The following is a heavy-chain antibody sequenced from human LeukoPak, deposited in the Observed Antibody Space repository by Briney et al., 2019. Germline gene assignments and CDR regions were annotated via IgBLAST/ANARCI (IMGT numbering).Heavy chain of an antibody. J-gene: IGHJ4*02. CDR3: AKYPWFGELSSAPDY. CDR1: GXXXSSYA. Sequence: SLRXXXXASGXXXSSYAXSWVRQAPGKGLEWVSAISGSGGSTYYADSVKGRFTISRDNSKNTLYLQMNSLRAEDTAVYYCAKYPWFGELSSAPDYWGQGTLVTVSS. CDR2: ISGSGGST. V-gene: IGHV3-23*01. D-gene: IGHD3-10*01.